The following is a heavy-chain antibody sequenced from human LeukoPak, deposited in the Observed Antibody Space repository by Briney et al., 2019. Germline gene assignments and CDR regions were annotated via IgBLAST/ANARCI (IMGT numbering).Heavy chain of an antibody. V-gene: IGHV3-73*01. CDR2: IRRKANNYAT. Sequence: PGGSLRLSCEASGFTFSGSAMHWVRQASGNELEWVGHIRRKANNYATTYAASVKGRFTISRDDSTSTAYLQMNSLKTEDTAVYYCTRHLTIVEATPFDLWGQGTLVTVSS. J-gene: IGHJ5*02. CDR1: GFTFSGSA. D-gene: IGHD1-26*01. CDR3: TRHLTIVEATPFDL.